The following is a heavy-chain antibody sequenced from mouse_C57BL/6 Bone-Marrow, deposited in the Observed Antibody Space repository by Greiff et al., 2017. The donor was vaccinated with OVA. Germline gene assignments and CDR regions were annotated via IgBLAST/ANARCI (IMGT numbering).Heavy chain of an antibody. V-gene: IGHV14-4*01. Sequence: VQLKQSGAELVRPGASVKLSCTASGFNIKDDYMHWVKQRPEQGLEWIGWIDPENGDTEYASKFQGKATITADTSSNTAYLQLSSLTSEDTAVYYCTQSVYYYGSSFDYWGQGTTPTVSS. D-gene: IGHD1-1*01. CDR2: IDPENGDT. J-gene: IGHJ2*01. CDR3: TQSVYYYGSSFDY. CDR1: GFNIKDDY.